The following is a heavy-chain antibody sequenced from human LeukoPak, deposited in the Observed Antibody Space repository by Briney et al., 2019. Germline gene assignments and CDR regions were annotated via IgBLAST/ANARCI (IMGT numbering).Heavy chain of an antibody. J-gene: IGHJ5*02. Sequence: ASVKVSCKASGYPFTTYGFIWVRQAPGLGLEWMGWISANSGDTKYGQSFQGRVTMTTDTTTETAYMELGSLRFDDTAIYYCARTVGDRADPWGQGSLVTVSS. V-gene: IGHV1-18*01. CDR1: GYPFTTYG. CDR2: ISANSGDT. D-gene: IGHD2-21*01. CDR3: ARTVGDRADP.